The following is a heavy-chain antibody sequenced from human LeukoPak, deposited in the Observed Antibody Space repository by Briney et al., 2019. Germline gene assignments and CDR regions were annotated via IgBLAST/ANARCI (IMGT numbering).Heavy chain of an antibody. Sequence: ASVKVSCKASGYTFTSYDINWVRQATGQGLEWMGWMNPNSGNTGYAQKFQGRVTITRNTSMSTAYMELSSLRSEDTAVYYCARSGGFLEWLFPYYYYMDVWGKGTTVTVSS. CDR2: MNPNSGNT. V-gene: IGHV1-8*03. D-gene: IGHD3-3*01. CDR1: GYTFTSYD. CDR3: ARSGGFLEWLFPYYYYMDV. J-gene: IGHJ6*03.